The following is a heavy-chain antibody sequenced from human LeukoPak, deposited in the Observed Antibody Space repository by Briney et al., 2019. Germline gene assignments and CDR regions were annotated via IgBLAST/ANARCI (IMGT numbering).Heavy chain of an antibody. V-gene: IGHV3-23*01. CDR3: AKRIQSAMATGY. J-gene: IGHJ4*02. CDR2: ISGSGGST. D-gene: IGHD5-18*01. Sequence: GGSLRLSCAASRFIFSRYEMNWVRQAPGKGLEWVSDISGSGGSTYYADSVKGRFTISRDSSKNTLYLQMNSLRAEDTAVYYCAKRIQSAMATGYWGQGTLVTVSS. CDR1: RFIFSRYE.